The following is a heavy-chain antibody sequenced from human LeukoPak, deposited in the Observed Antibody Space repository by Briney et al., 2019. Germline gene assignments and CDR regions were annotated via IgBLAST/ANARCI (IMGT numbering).Heavy chain of an antibody. Sequence: ASVKVSCKASGYTFTVYYMYWVRQAPGQGLEWMGRINPNSGDTDYAQNFQGRVTMTRDTSISTAYMELTNLRSDDTAVYYCARERSAYCGGDCFLDFDYWGQGTLVTVSS. V-gene: IGHV1-2*06. CDR2: INPNSGDT. D-gene: IGHD2-21*02. CDR1: GYTFTVYY. CDR3: ARERSAYCGGDCFLDFDY. J-gene: IGHJ4*02.